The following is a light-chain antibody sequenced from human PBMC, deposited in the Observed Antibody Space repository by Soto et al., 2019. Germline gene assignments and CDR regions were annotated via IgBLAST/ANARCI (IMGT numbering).Light chain of an antibody. CDR3: QQYGSLPWT. J-gene: IGKJ1*01. CDR1: QRINGAY. V-gene: IGKV3-20*01. Sequence: EIVLTQSPGTLSLSPGERATLSCRASQRINGAYLAWYQQKSNQAPRLLIYSASSRATGVPDRFSASWSGTDFTLTISRLEPEDFAVYHCQQYGSLPWTFGQGTKVEI. CDR2: SAS.